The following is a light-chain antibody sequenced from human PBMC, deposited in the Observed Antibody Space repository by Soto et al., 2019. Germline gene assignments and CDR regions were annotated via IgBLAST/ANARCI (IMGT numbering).Light chain of an antibody. Sequence: EIVLTQSPGTLSLSPGERATLSCRASQSISSTYLAWYRQKPGPAHSLIISAASSSATGIPESFRGSGSGTDSTPTISRLAHEYFAVYYCQKYYASSLTFGQGTRVDIK. CDR3: QKYYASSLT. V-gene: IGKV3-20*01. J-gene: IGKJ1*01. CDR1: QSISSTY. CDR2: AAS.